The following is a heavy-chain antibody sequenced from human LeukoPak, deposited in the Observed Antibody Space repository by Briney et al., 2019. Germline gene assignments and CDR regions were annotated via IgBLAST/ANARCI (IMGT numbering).Heavy chain of an antibody. V-gene: IGHV4-34*01. Sequence: PSETLSLTCAVYGGPFSGYYWSWIRQPPGKGLEWIGEINHSGSPNYNPSLKSRVTISVDMSKNQFSLKLSSVTAADTAVYYCARARGDYYDSSGYYSAFDYWGQGTLVTVSS. D-gene: IGHD3-22*01. CDR3: ARARGDYYDSSGYYSAFDY. CDR1: GGPFSGYY. CDR2: INHSGSP. J-gene: IGHJ4*02.